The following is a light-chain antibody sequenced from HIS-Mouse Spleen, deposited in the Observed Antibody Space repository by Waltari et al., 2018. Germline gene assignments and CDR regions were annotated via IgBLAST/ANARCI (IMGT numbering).Light chain of an antibody. CDR1: ALPKKY. V-gene: IGLV3-10*01. CDR3: YSTDSSGNHRV. Sequence: SYELTQPPSVSVSPGQTARITCSGDALPKKYAYWYQQKSGQAPLLVIYEDRNRTAGIPGRFSGSSSGTMATLTISGAQVEDEADYYCYSTDSSGNHRVFGGGTKLTVL. CDR2: EDR. J-gene: IGLJ2*01.